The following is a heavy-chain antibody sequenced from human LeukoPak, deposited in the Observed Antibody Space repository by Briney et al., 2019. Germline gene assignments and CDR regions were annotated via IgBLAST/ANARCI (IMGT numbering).Heavy chain of an antibody. CDR3: ANPGPYRPGGITMVRGPFDY. J-gene: IGHJ4*02. Sequence: PGGSLRLSCAASGLTFSRYWMHWVRQAPGKGLEWVSAISGSGGSTYYADSVKGRFTISRDNSKNTLYLQMNSLRAEDTAVYYCANPGPYRPGGITMVRGPFDYWGQGTLVTVSS. CDR1: GLTFSRYW. D-gene: IGHD3-10*01. CDR2: ISGSGGST. V-gene: IGHV3-23*01.